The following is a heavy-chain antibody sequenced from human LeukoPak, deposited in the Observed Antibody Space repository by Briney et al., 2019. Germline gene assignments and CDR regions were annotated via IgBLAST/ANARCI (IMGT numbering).Heavy chain of an antibody. J-gene: IGHJ4*02. D-gene: IGHD5-18*01. V-gene: IGHV1-69*04. Sequence: ASVKVSCKASGGTFSSYAISWVRQAPGQGLEWMGRIIPILGIANYAQKFQGRVTITADKSTSTAYMELSSLRSEDTAVYYCARDPDTAMVNHDYWGQGTLVTVSS. CDR3: ARDPDTAMVNHDY. CDR2: IIPILGIA. CDR1: GGTFSSYA.